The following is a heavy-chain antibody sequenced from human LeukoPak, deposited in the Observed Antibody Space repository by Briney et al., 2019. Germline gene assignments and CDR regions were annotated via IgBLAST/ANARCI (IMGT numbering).Heavy chain of an antibody. CDR1: GFSFRTYG. V-gene: IGHV3-33*01. Sequence: GRSLRLSCATSGFSFRTYGMHWVRQAPGKGLEWVAVIWYDGSNKYYADSVKGRFTISRDNSKNTLYLQMNSLRAEDTAVYYCARGRYDFWSGYPRAAYYGMDVWGQGTTVTVSS. CDR3: ARGRYDFWSGYPRAAYYGMDV. J-gene: IGHJ6*02. CDR2: IWYDGSNK. D-gene: IGHD3-3*01.